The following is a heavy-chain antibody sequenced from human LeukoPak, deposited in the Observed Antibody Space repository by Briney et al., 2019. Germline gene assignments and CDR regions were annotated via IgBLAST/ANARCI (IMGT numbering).Heavy chain of an antibody. CDR2: INPNSGGT. Sequence: GASVKVSCKASGYTFTGYYMHWVRQAPGQGLEWMGWINPNSGGTKYAQKFQGRVTMTRDTSISTVYMELSRLRSDDTAVYYCARVVWGDSSYYFDYWGQGTLVTVSS. D-gene: IGHD2-21*02. J-gene: IGHJ4*02. CDR3: ARVVWGDSSYYFDY. CDR1: GYTFTGYY. V-gene: IGHV1-2*02.